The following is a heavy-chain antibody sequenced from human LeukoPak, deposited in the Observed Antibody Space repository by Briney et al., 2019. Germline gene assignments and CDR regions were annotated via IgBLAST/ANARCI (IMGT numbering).Heavy chain of an antibody. CDR1: GGSISTYY. V-gene: IGHV4-4*07. CDR3: ARENEPAARSFDY. D-gene: IGHD6-6*01. J-gene: IGHJ4*02. CDR2: IYTNGSS. Sequence: SETLALTCTVSGGSISTYYWSWIRQPAGKGLEWIGRIYTNGSSNYNTPLKSRVTMSVETSKNQFSLKLSSVTAADTAVYYCARENEPAARSFDYWGQGTLVTVSS.